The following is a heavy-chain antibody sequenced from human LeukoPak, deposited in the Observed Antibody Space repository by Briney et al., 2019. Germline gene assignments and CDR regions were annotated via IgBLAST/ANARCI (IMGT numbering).Heavy chain of an antibody. Sequence: GESLRISCQGSGYNFTYFWISWVRQMPGRGLEWMGKIDPTDPYINYSPSFQGHVTMSTDKSRNIAFLQWSSLKTSDTAMYYCATLGGDTSWGQGTLVTVSA. D-gene: IGHD3-16*01. J-gene: IGHJ4*02. CDR1: GYNFTYFW. CDR2: IDPTDPYI. V-gene: IGHV5-10-1*01. CDR3: ATLGGDTS.